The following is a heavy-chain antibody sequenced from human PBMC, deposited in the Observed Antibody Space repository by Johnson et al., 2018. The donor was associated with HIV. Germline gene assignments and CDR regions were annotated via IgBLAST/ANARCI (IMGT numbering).Heavy chain of an antibody. D-gene: IGHD3-16*01. CDR3: ARDPSRLRQSDI. V-gene: IGHV3-74*01. CDR2: INNDGRST. J-gene: IGHJ3*02. CDR1: GLSFSDYG. Sequence: VQLVESGGGVVQPGRSVRLSCAASGLSFSDYGMHWVRQAPGKGLEWVSRINNDGRSTTYADSVKGRFTISRDNAKNTLYLQMTSLRAEDTAVYYCARDPSRLRQSDIWGQGTMVTVSS.